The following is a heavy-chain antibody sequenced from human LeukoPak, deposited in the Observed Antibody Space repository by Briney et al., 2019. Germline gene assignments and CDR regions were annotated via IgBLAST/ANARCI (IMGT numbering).Heavy chain of an antibody. J-gene: IGHJ4*02. CDR1: GFTFSSYS. Sequence: GGSLRLSCAASGFTFSSYSMNWVRQAPGKGLEWVSYISSSSSTIYYADSVKGRFTISRDNAKNSLYLQMNSLRAEDTAVYYCARDSEATYDFWSGYYQSHFDYWGQGTLVTVSS. D-gene: IGHD3-3*01. V-gene: IGHV3-48*01. CDR3: ARDSEATYDFWSGYYQSHFDY. CDR2: ISSSSSTI.